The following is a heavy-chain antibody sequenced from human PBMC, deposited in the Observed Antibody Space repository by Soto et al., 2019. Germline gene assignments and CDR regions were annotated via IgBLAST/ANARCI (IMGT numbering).Heavy chain of an antibody. D-gene: IGHD3-9*01. Sequence: HPGGSLRLSCAASGFTFSSYEMNWVRQAPGKGLEWVSYISSSGSTIYYADSVKGRFTISRDNAKNSLYLQMNSLRAEDTAVYYCARARSFDSLDYWGQGTLVTVSS. CDR2: ISSSGSTI. V-gene: IGHV3-48*03. CDR3: ARARSFDSLDY. J-gene: IGHJ4*02. CDR1: GFTFSSYE.